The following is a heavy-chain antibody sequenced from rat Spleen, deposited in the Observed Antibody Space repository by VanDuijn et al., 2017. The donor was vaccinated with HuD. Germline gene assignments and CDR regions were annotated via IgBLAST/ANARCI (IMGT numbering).Heavy chain of an antibody. D-gene: IGHD1-12*02. Sequence: EVQLQESGPGLVKPSQSLSLTCSVTDHSIPNGYRWNWIRKFPGNKLEWMGYINSAGNTLYNPSLNSRISITRDTSKNQFFLQVNSVTTEDTATYYCARSDGTHYYLPFIYWGQGTQVTVSS. V-gene: IGHV3-3*01. CDR1: DHSIPNGYR. CDR3: ARSDGTHYYLPFIY. J-gene: IGHJ3*01. CDR2: INSAGNT.